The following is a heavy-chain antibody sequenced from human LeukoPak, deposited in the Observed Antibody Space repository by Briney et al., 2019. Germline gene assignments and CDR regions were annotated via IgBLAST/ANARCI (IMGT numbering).Heavy chain of an antibody. D-gene: IGHD2-21*02. CDR1: GGTFISYA. CDR3: ATPRIYCGGDCYPDAFDI. CDR2: IIPIFGIA. Sequence: ASVKVSCKASGGTFISYAISWVRQAPGQGLEWMGRIIPIFGIANYAQKFQGRVTITADKSTSTAYMELSSLRSEDTAVYYCATPRIYCGGDCYPDAFDIWGQGTMVTVSS. J-gene: IGHJ3*02. V-gene: IGHV1-69*04.